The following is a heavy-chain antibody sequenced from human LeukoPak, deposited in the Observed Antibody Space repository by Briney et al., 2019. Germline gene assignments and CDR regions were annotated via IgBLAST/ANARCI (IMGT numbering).Heavy chain of an antibody. D-gene: IGHD1-26*01. J-gene: IGHJ1*01. CDR3: ARARIGGGATEYFQH. CDR2: IYTSGST. Sequence: SQTLSLTCTVSGGSISSGSYYWSWIRQPAGKGLEWIGRIYTSGSTNYNPSLKSRVTISVDTSKNQFSLKLSSVTAADTAVYYCARARIGGGATEYFQHWGQGTLVTVS. V-gene: IGHV4-61*02. CDR1: GGSISSGSYY.